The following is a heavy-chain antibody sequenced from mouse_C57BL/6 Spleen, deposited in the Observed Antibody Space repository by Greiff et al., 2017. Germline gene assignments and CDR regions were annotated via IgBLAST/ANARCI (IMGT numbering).Heavy chain of an antibody. Sequence: EVQLQQSGTVLARPGASVKMSCKTSGYTFTSYWMHWVKQRPGQGLEWIGAIYPGNSDTSYNQKFKGKAKLTAVTSASTAYMELSSLTNEDSAVYYCTPYYYDYDGPWFAYWGQGTLVTVSA. V-gene: IGHV1-5*01. CDR3: TPYYYDYDGPWFAY. CDR1: GYTFTSYW. J-gene: IGHJ3*01. D-gene: IGHD2-4*01. CDR2: IYPGNSDT.